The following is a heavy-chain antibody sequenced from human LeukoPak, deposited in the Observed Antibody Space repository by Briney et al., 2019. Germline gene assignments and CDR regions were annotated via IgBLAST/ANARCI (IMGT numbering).Heavy chain of an antibody. CDR3: ARPLPYYYDSSGRYAFDV. J-gene: IGHJ3*01. D-gene: IGHD3-22*01. Sequence: GASVRVSCTASGYTFSICSISWMRQAPGQGLEWMGWISAYNGDTNYAQKFQGRVTLTTDTSTRTAYMELSALRSDDTAVYFCARPLPYYYDSSGRYAFDVWGQGTMVTVSS. V-gene: IGHV1-18*01. CDR1: GYTFSICS. CDR2: ISAYNGDT.